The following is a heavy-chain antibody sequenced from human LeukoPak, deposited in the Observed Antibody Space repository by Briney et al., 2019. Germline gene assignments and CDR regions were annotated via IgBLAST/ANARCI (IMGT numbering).Heavy chain of an antibody. J-gene: IGHJ3*02. Sequence: ASVKVSCTASGYTFTSYYMHWVRQAPGQGLEWMGIINPSGGSTSYAQKFQGRVTMTRDTSTSTVYMELSSLRSEDTAVYYCAREKRITMIVVVINGAFDIWGQGTMVTVSS. D-gene: IGHD3-22*01. CDR2: INPSGGST. CDR1: GYTFTSYY. CDR3: AREKRITMIVVVINGAFDI. V-gene: IGHV1-46*01.